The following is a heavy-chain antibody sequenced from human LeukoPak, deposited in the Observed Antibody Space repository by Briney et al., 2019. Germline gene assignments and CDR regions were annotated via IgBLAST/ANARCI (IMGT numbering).Heavy chain of an antibody. CDR3: AASGSYYKGAFDI. V-gene: IGHV3-7*03. J-gene: IGHJ3*02. CDR1: GFTFSSYW. D-gene: IGHD3-10*01. CDR2: IKRDGSEK. Sequence: GSLRLSCAASGFTFSSYWTSWVRQAPGKGLEWVANIKRDGSEKYYVDSVKGRFTISRDNAKNSLYLQMNSLRAEDTAVYYCAASGSYYKGAFDIWGQGTMVTVSS.